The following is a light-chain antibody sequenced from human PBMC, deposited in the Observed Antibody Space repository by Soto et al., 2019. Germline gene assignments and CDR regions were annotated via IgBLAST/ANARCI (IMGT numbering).Light chain of an antibody. J-gene: IGLJ1*01. CDR2: GNS. Sequence: QSVLTQPPSVSGAPGQRVTVSCTGSSSNIGARYEVHWYQQLPGTAPKLLIYGNSNRPSGVPDRFSGSKSGTSASLAITGLQAEDEADYYCQSYDSSLSGYVFGTGTKLNVL. V-gene: IGLV1-40*01. CDR1: SSNIGARYE. CDR3: QSYDSSLSGYV.